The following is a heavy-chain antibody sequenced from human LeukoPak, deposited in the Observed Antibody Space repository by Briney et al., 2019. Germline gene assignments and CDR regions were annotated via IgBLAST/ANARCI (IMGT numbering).Heavy chain of an antibody. D-gene: IGHD3-10*01. CDR3: AKYTSGTSYRGLDQ. V-gene: IGHV3-23*01. J-gene: IGHJ4*02. CDR2: IIGSGVNT. Sequence: GGSLRLSCGASGLTVSSYAMSWVRQAPGKGLEWVSTIIGSGVNTYYADSVKGRFTISRDDSKNTVYLQMNSLRAEDTAVYSCAKYTSGTSYRGLDQWGQGTLVTVSS. CDR1: GLTVSSYA.